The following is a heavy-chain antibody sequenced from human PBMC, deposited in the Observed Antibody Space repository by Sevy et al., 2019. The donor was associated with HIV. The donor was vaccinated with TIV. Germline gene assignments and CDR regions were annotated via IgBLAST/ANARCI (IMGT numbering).Heavy chain of an antibody. CDR1: GFTFGDYA. J-gene: IGHJ4*02. D-gene: IGHD3-22*01. V-gene: IGHV3-49*03. CDR2: IRSKAYGGTT. Sequence: GGSLRLSCTASGFTFGDYAMSWFRQAPGKRLEWVGFIRSKAYGGTTEYAASVKGRFTISRDDSKSIAYLQMNSLKTEDTAVYYCTRGYYDSDLDYWGQGTLVTVSS. CDR3: TRGYYDSDLDY.